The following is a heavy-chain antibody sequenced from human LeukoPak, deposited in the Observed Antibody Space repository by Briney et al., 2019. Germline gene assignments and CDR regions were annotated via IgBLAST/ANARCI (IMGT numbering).Heavy chain of an antibody. CDR2: IYYSGST. D-gene: IGHD3-10*01. CDR1: GYSISTGYY. V-gene: IGHV4-38-2*02. CDR3: ARITMVRGAHDY. Sequence: SETLSLTCSVSGYSISTGYYWVWIRQSPGKGLEWIGSIYYSGSTYYNPSLKSRVTISVDTSKNQFSLKLSSVTAADTAVYYCARITMVRGAHDYWGQGTLVTVSS. J-gene: IGHJ4*02.